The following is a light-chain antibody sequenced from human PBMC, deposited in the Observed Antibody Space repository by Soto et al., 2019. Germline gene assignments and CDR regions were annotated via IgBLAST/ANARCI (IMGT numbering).Light chain of an antibody. J-gene: IGKJ3*01. CDR1: QVISNS. CDR3: QHYDNLLFT. Sequence: DIQMTQSPSSLSASVGDRVTITCQASQVISNSLNWYQQKPGKAPKLLIYGASTLETGVPSRFSGRGSGTDFTFTISCLKPEDTATYYCQHYDNLLFTFGTGSTVHIK. CDR2: GAS. V-gene: IGKV1-33*01.